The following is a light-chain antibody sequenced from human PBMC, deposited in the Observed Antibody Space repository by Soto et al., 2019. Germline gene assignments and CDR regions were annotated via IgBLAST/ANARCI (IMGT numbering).Light chain of an antibody. CDR2: EVS. CDR3: SSYTSSITRYV. J-gene: IGLJ1*01. Sequence: QSALTQPRSVSGSPGQSVTISCSGTSSDVGGYEYVSWYQQHPGKAPKLMIYEVSNRPSGVSPRFSGSKSGNTASLTISGLQAEDEADYYCSSYTSSITRYVFGAGTKLTVL. CDR1: SSDVGGYEY. V-gene: IGLV2-14*01.